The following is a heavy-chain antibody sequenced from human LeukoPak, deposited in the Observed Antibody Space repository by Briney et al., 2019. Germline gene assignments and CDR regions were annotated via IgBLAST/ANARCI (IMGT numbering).Heavy chain of an antibody. CDR3: ARDPAHGSGWFDP. J-gene: IGHJ5*02. Sequence: PSETLSLTCAVYGGSFSGYYWSWIRQPPGKGLEWIGEINHSGSTNYNPSLKSRVTTSVDTSKNQFSLKLSSVTAADTAVYYCARDPAHGSGWFDPWGQGTLVTVSS. V-gene: IGHV4-34*01. CDR2: INHSGST. CDR1: GGSFSGYY.